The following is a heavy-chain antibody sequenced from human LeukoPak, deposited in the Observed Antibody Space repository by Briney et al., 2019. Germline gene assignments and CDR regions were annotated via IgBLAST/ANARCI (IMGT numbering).Heavy chain of an antibody. Sequence: SETLSLTCTVSGDSISSSSYYWGWIRQPPGNGLEWIGSIYYSGSTYYNPSLKSRVTISVDTSKNQFSLKLNSVTAADTAVYYCARRDIVVVPPTGFDPWGQGTLVTVSS. CDR1: GDSISSSSYY. D-gene: IGHD2-2*01. V-gene: IGHV4-39*01. CDR2: IYYSGST. J-gene: IGHJ5*02. CDR3: ARRDIVVVPPTGFDP.